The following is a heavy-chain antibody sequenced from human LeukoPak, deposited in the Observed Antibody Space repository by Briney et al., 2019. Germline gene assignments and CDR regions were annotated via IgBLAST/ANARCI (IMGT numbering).Heavy chain of an antibody. D-gene: IGHD2-2*01. CDR1: GGSISSHY. J-gene: IGHJ6*03. CDR3: ARTPAANDYYYYYMDV. V-gene: IGHV4-59*11. Sequence: SETLSLTCTVSGGSISSHYWSWIRQPPGKGLEWIGYIYYSGSTSYNPSLKSRVTISVDTSKNQFSLKLSSVTAADTAVYYCARTPAANDYYYYYMDVWGKGTTVTVSS. CDR2: IYYSGST.